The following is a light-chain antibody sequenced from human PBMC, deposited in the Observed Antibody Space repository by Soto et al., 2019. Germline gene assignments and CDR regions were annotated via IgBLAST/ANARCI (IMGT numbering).Light chain of an antibody. Sequence: DIQLTQSPSFLSASVGDRVTITCRASQGISTYLAWYQQKPGKAPKLLIYDASTLQSGVPSRFSGSGSGTEFTLTISRLQPEDLATYYCQELNCYGALTFGGGTKVELK. CDR2: DAS. V-gene: IGKV1-9*01. J-gene: IGKJ4*01. CDR3: QELNCYGALT. CDR1: QGISTY.